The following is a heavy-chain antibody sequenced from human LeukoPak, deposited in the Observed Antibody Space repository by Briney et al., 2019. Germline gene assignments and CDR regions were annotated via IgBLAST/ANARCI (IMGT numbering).Heavy chain of an antibody. D-gene: IGHD2-21*02. V-gene: IGHV3-7*04. CDR2: IKSAGSEK. J-gene: IGHJ4*02. Sequence: GGSLRLSCAASGFTFSSYWMTWVRQAPGKGLEWVANIKSAGSEKYYVDSVKGRFTISRDNAKNSLFLQTNSLRVEDTAVYYCARVRGDCYFDSWGQGTLVTVSS. CDR1: GFTFSSYW. CDR3: ARVRGDCYFDS.